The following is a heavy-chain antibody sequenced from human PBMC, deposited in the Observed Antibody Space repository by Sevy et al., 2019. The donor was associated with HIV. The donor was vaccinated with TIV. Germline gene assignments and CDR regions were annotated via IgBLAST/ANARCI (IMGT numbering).Heavy chain of an antibody. CDR3: ARERSKYSSGWYDQGGNAFDI. J-gene: IGHJ3*02. CDR2: INPSGGST. V-gene: IGHV1-46*01. D-gene: IGHD6-19*01. CDR1: GYTFTSYY. Sequence: ASVKVSCKASGYTFTSYYMHWVRQAPRQGLEWMGIINPSGGSTSYAQKFQGRVTMTRDTSTSTVYMELSSLRSEDTAVYYCARERSKYSSGWYDQGGNAFDIWGQGTMVTVSS.